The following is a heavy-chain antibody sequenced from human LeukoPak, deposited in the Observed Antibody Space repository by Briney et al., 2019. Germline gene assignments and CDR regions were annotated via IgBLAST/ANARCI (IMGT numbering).Heavy chain of an antibody. D-gene: IGHD6-19*01. CDR2: IYYSGRT. Sequence: PSEILSLTCTVSGGSISSYYWSWIRQPPGKGLEWIGYIYYSGRTKYNPSLKSRVTISVDTSKNQFSLKLSSVTAADTAVYYCARRYSYSSLPDYWGQGTLVTVSS. CDR3: ARRYSYSSLPDY. J-gene: IGHJ4*02. CDR1: GGSISSYY. V-gene: IGHV4-59*08.